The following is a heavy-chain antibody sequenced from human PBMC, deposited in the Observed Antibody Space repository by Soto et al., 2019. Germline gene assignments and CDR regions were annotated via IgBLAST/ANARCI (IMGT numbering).Heavy chain of an antibody. CDR2: ISYDGSNK. Sequence: PGGSLRLSCAASGFTFSSYGMHWVRQAPGKGLEWVAVISYDGSNKYYADSVKGRFTISRDSSKNTLYLQMNSLRAEDTAVYYCAKDRGYLYDYWGQGTLVTVSS. CDR1: GFTFSSYG. D-gene: IGHD3-16*01. V-gene: IGHV3-30*18. CDR3: AKDRGYLYDY. J-gene: IGHJ4*02.